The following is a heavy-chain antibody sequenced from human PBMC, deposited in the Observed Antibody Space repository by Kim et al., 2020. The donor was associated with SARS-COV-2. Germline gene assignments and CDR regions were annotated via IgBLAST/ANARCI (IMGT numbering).Heavy chain of an antibody. V-gene: IGHV3-7*03. Sequence: SDILYVDSVKGPFTISGDNTKKSLYLQMNSLRAEDTAMYYCARNHWYYFDYWGQGTLVTVSS. CDR3: ARNHWYYFDY. D-gene: IGHD2-8*02. CDR2: SDI. J-gene: IGHJ4*02.